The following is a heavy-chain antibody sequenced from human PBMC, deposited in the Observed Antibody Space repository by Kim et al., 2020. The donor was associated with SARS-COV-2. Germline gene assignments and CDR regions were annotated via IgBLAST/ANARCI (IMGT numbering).Heavy chain of an antibody. J-gene: IGHJ2*01. CDR2: P. D-gene: IGHD4-17*01. Sequence: PTYAQGFTGRFVFSLDTSVSTAYLQISSLKAEDTAVYYCARELRRGLFDLWGRGTLVTVSS. CDR3: ARELRRGLFDL. V-gene: IGHV7-4-1*02.